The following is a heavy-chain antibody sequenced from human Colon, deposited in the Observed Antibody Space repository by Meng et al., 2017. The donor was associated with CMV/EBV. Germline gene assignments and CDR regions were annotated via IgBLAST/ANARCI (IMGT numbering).Heavy chain of an antibody. CDR2: IKQGRSEK. CDR1: GFTFSSYW. CDR3: AASHMFGQMLSPWEAFDI. V-gene: IGHV3-7*01. Sequence: GGSLRLSCEVSGFTFSSYWMRWVRQAPGRVLEWGANIKQGRSEKYYVGSVKGRFTISRDNAKNSLYLQMNSLRAEDTAVYYCAASHMFGQMLSPWEAFDIWGQGTMVTV. J-gene: IGHJ3*02. D-gene: IGHD2-2*01.